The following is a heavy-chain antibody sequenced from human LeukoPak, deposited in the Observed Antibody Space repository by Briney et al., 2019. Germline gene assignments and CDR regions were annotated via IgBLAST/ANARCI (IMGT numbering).Heavy chain of an antibody. Sequence: GGSLRLSCAASGFTIGGFAMTWVRQAPGKGLEWVSSIGSDYKTHYSESVQGRFAISRDNSQSTVFLQMNSLRAEDTALYYCAKDLHYYVAIDVWGPGNPVTVSS. CDR1: GFTIGGFA. D-gene: IGHD3-10*02. V-gene: IGHV3-23*01. CDR3: AKDLHYYVAIDV. J-gene: IGHJ6*02. CDR2: IGSDYKT.